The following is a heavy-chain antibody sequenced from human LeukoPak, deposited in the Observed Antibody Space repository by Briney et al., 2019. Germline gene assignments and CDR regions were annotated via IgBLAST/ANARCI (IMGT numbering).Heavy chain of an antibody. V-gene: IGHV4-61*02. J-gene: IGHJ4*02. D-gene: IGHD3-22*01. CDR1: GGSISSGSYY. CDR2: IYTSGST. Sequence: PSETLSLTCTVSGGSISSGSYYWSWIRQPAGKGLEWIGRIYTSGSTNYNPSLKSRVTISVDTSKNQFSLKLSSVTAADTAVYYCARALDYYDSSGYYSFDYWGQGTLVTVSS. CDR3: ARALDYYDSSGYYSFDY.